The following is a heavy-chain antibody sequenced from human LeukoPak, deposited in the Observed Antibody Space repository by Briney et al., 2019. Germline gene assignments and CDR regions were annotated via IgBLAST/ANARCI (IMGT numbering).Heavy chain of an antibody. CDR3: ARKISSWDNWFDP. CDR1: GGSISSGGYS. D-gene: IGHD6-13*01. J-gene: IGHJ5*02. Sequence: SQTLSLTCAVSGGSISSGGYSWSWIRQPPGKGLEWIGYIYHSGSTYYNPSLKSRVTISVDRSKNQFSLKLSSVTAADTAVYYCARKISSWDNWFDPWGQGTLVTVSS. V-gene: IGHV4-30-2*02. CDR2: IYHSGST.